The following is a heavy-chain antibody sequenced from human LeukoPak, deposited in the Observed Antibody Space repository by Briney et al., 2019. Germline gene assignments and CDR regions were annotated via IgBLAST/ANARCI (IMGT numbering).Heavy chain of an antibody. Sequence: ASVKVSCKASGGTFSNYAISWVRQAPGQGLEWMGGIIPIFDTADYAQKFQGRLTITADESTSTAYMELSSLRAEDTAVYYCARDRRDIVTTYFDYWGQGTLVTVSS. V-gene: IGHV1-69*01. CDR3: ARDRRDIVTTYFDY. CDR2: IIPIFDTA. CDR1: GGTFSNYA. D-gene: IGHD5-12*01. J-gene: IGHJ4*02.